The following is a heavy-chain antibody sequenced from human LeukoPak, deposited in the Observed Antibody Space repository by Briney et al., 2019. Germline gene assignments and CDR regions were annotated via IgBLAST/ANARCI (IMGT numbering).Heavy chain of an antibody. CDR3: ARGPTISETGYFDY. J-gene: IGHJ4*02. D-gene: IGHD7-27*01. Sequence: PSETLSLTCAVYGESFSRYYWSWIRQSQRKGLEWIAEINHRGDTNYNPSVKSRVTISVDTSKNQFSLKVTSLTAADTAVYFCARGPTISETGYFDYGGQGTLVTVS. V-gene: IGHV4-34*01. CDR2: INHRGDT. CDR1: GESFSRYY.